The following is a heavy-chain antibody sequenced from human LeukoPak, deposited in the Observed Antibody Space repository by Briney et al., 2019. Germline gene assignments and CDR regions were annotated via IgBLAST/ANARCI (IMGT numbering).Heavy chain of an antibody. J-gene: IGHJ4*02. V-gene: IGHV3-30-3*01. CDR2: ISYDGSNK. CDR1: GFTFSSYA. Sequence: AGGSLRLSCAASGFTFSSYAMHWVRQAPGKGLEWVAVISYDGSNKYYADSVKGRFTISRDNSKNTLYLQMNSLRAEDTAVYYCARDIVVVPAATDGFSDYWGQGTLVTVSS. D-gene: IGHD2-2*01. CDR3: ARDIVVVPAATDGFSDY.